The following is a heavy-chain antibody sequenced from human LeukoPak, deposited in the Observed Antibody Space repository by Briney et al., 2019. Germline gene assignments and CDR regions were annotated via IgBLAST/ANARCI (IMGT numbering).Heavy chain of an antibody. J-gene: IGHJ2*01. V-gene: IGHV4-61*01. CDR1: GGSVSSGSSY. CDR2: IYYSGNT. Sequence: SETLSLTCTVSGGSVSSGSSYWSWIRQPPGKGLEWIGYIYYSGNTNCSPSLKSRVTISVDTSKNQFSLKLSSVTAADTAVYYCASINWYFDLWGRGTLVTVSS. CDR3: ASINWYFDL.